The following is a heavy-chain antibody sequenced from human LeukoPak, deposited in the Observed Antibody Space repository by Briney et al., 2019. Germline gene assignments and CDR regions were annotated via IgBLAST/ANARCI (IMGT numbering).Heavy chain of an antibody. CDR3: AVGGVLTLTFDD. CDR1: GGSISRSDYY. CDR2: IYYSGTI. D-gene: IGHD3-16*01. Sequence: SDTLSLTCAVSGGSISRSDYYWGWLRQPPGKGLEWIVHIYYSGTIHYSPSIQSRVIISVDTSKNQFSVKMNSVTAADTALYYCAVGGVLTLTFDDWGQGTQVSVPS. J-gene: IGHJ4*02. V-gene: IGHV4-39*07.